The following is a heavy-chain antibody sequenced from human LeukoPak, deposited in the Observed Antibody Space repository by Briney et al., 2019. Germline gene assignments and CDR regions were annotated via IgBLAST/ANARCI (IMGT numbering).Heavy chain of an antibody. CDR2: SYYSGTT. CDR3: AKLPGP. CDR1: GDSISSYY. J-gene: IGHJ5*02. Sequence: PSETLSLTCTVSGDSISSYYWGWIRQPPGKGLEWIGTSYYSGTTYYNPSLKSRVSMSVDTSKNQFSLKLSSVTAADTAVYYCAKLPGPWGQGTLVTVSS. V-gene: IGHV4-39*01.